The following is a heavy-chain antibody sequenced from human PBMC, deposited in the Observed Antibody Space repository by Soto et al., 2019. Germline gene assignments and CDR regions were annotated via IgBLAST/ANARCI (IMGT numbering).Heavy chain of an antibody. CDR3: ARRDTAMAPFDY. Sequence: PSETLSLTCTVSGGSISSSSYYWGWIRQPPGKGLEWIGSIYYSGSTYYNPSLKSRVTISVDTSKNQFSLKLSSVTAADTAVYYCARRDTAMAPFDYWGQGTLVTVSS. J-gene: IGHJ4*02. CDR2: IYYSGST. D-gene: IGHD5-18*01. V-gene: IGHV4-39*01. CDR1: GGSISSSSYY.